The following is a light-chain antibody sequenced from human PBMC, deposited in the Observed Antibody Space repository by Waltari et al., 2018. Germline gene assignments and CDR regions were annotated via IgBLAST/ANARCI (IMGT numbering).Light chain of an antibody. CDR1: QSDSSK. CDR2: GAT. J-gene: IGKJ5*01. V-gene: IGKV3-15*01. CDR3: QQYYNWPPVT. Sequence: EIVISHSPATLSLSPGERDTLSWRAKQSDSSKLTWYQQKPGQAPRLLIYGATTGATGIPTRFSGSGSGTDFTLTISRLQSEDFAVYYCQQYYNWPPVTFGQGTRLEIK.